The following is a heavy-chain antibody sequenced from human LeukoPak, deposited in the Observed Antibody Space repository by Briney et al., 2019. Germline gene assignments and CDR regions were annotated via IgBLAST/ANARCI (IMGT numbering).Heavy chain of an antibody. CDR2: ISGSGGST. CDR3: AKDPGGYSYGFFDY. CDR1: GFTFSSYA. J-gene: IGHJ4*02. Sequence: GGSLRLSCAASGFTFSSYAMSWVRQAPGKGLEWVSAISGSGGSTYYADSVKGRFTTSRDNSKNTLYLQMNSLRAEDTAVYYCAKDPGGYSYGFFDYWGQGTLVTVSS. D-gene: IGHD5-18*01. V-gene: IGHV3-23*01.